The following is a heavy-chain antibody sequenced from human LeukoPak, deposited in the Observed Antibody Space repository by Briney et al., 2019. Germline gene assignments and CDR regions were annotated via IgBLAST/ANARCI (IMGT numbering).Heavy chain of an antibody. J-gene: IGHJ4*02. Sequence: SETLSLTCAVYGGSFSGYYWSWIRQPPGKGLEWIGEINHSGSTNYNPSLKSRVTISVDTSKNQFSLKLSSVTAADTAVYYCASLTMIVVPWGQGTLVTVSS. CDR1: GGSFSGYY. V-gene: IGHV4-34*01. CDR3: ASLTMIVVP. D-gene: IGHD3-22*01. CDR2: INHSGST.